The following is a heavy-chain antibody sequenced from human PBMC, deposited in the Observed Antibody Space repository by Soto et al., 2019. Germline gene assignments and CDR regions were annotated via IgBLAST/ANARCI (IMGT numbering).Heavy chain of an antibody. CDR2: ISYDGNNK. Sequence: QVQLVESGGGVVQPGRSLRLSCAASGFTFSSYAMHWVRQAPGKGLEWGAAISYDGNNKYYADSVKGRFTISRDNSKNTMYLQMNRLRAEDTAVYYCARSTYCTNGVCYTGDDAFDIWGQGTKVTVSS. CDR3: ARSTYCTNGVCYTGDDAFDI. V-gene: IGHV3-30-3*01. J-gene: IGHJ3*02. D-gene: IGHD2-8*01. CDR1: GFTFSSYA.